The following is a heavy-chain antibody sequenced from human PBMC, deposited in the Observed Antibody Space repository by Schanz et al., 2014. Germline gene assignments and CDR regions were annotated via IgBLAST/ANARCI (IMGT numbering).Heavy chain of an antibody. Sequence: NLQGRVTMTADTSTNTAYMELRSLRSDDTAVYYCARGGYGSGSYREFDYWGQGTLVTVSS. J-gene: IGHJ4*02. D-gene: IGHD3-10*01. CDR3: ARGGYGSGSYREFDY. V-gene: IGHV1-18*01.